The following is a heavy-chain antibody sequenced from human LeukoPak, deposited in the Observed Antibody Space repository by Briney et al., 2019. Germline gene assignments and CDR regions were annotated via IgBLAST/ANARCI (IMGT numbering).Heavy chain of an antibody. CDR3: AKRKGYLEYQLPDY. CDR1: GFTFSSYW. Sequence: PGGSLRLSCAASGFTFSSYWMSWVRQAPGKGLEWVANIKQDGSEKYYVDSVKGRFTISRDNSKNTLYLQMNSLRAEDTAVYYCAKRKGYLEYQLPDYWGQGTLVTVSS. D-gene: IGHD2-2*01. CDR2: IKQDGSEK. V-gene: IGHV3-7*03. J-gene: IGHJ4*02.